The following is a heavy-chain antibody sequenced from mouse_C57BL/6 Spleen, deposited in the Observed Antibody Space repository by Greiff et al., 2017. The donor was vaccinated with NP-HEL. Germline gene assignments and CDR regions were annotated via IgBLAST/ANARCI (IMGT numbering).Heavy chain of an antibody. CDR1: GYAFTNYL. J-gene: IGHJ4*01. Sequence: QVHVKQSGAELVRPGTSVKVSCKASGYAFTNYLIEWVKQRPGQGLEWIGVINPGSGGTNYNEKFKGKATLTVDTSSSTAYMQLSSLTSEDSAVYYCARGDGNYDYYAMDYWGQGTSVTVSS. CDR3: ARGDGNYDYYAMDY. D-gene: IGHD2-1*01. CDR2: INPGSGGT. V-gene: IGHV1-54*01.